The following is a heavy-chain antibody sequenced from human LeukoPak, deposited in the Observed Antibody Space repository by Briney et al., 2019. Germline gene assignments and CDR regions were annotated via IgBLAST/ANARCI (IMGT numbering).Heavy chain of an antibody. D-gene: IGHD1-14*01. CDR2: IYPGDSDT. CDR1: GYSFSNYW. V-gene: IGHV5-51*01. J-gene: IGHJ4*02. Sequence: GESLKISCKGSGYSFSNYWIGWVRQMPGKGLEWVGMIYPGDSDTRYSPSFQGQVITSADKSISSAYLQWNSLKASDTAMYSCARLGYDNHYYFDYWGQGTLVTVSS. CDR3: ARLGYDNHYYFDY.